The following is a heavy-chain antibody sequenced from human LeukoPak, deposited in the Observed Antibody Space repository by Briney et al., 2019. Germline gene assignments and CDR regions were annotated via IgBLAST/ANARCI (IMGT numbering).Heavy chain of an antibody. Sequence: GASVKVSCKASGGTFSSYAISWVRQAPGQGLEWMGRIIPILGIANYAQKFQGRVTITADKSTSTAYMELSSLRSEDTAVYYCARGQVYYYGSGSAFDYWGQGTLVTVSS. CDR2: IIPILGIA. CDR3: ARGQVYYYGSGSAFDY. D-gene: IGHD3-10*01. V-gene: IGHV1-69*04. J-gene: IGHJ4*02. CDR1: GGTFSSYA.